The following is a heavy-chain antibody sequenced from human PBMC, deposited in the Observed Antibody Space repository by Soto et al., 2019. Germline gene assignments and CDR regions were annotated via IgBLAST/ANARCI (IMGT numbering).Heavy chain of an antibody. CDR3: AREDSLAVVAPGY. CDR2: ISHDGNDK. V-gene: IGHV3-30*04. D-gene: IGHD3-22*01. Sequence: QVQLVESGGGLVQPGRSLRLSCAASGFTFSSYTMHWVRQTPGKGLERVAVISHDGNDKYYADSVKGRFTISRDNSENTLYLQMNSLRREDTSVYYCAREDSLAVVAPGYWGQGILVTVSS. CDR1: GFTFSSYT. J-gene: IGHJ4*02.